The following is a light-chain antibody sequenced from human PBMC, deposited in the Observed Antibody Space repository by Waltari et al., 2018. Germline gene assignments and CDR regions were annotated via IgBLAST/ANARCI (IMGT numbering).Light chain of an antibody. Sequence: EVMMTQSPDTLSVSPGERATLSCRASQSVSNNLAWYQQKPGQAPSLLIYGASTRATGIPARFSGGGSGTEFNLTISSLQSEDFAVYYCQHYNNWPPWTFGQGTKVQIK. J-gene: IGKJ1*01. CDR1: QSVSNN. V-gene: IGKV3-15*01. CDR3: QHYNNWPPWT. CDR2: GAS.